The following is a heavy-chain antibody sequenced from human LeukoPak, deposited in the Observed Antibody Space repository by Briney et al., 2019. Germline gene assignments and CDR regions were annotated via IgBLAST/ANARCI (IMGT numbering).Heavy chain of an antibody. CDR2: IYPADSDI. D-gene: IGHD2-15*01. J-gene: IGHJ5*02. CDR3: ARQEYCSGGSCYTWFDP. V-gene: IGHV5-51*01. Sequence: GESLKISCKGSGYSINNYWIGWVRQMPGEGLEWMGIIYPADSDIRYSPSFQGQVTISADKSISTAYLQWSSLKASDTAMYYRARQEYCSGGSCYTWFDPWGQGTLVTVSS. CDR1: GYSINNYW.